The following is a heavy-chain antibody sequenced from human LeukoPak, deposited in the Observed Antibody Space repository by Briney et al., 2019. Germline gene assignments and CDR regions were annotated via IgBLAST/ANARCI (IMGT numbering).Heavy chain of an antibody. CDR1: GGSISGYH. J-gene: IGHJ5*02. V-gene: IGHV4-59*01. CDR3: ARMPDILTGLDP. D-gene: IGHD3-9*01. Sequence: PSETLSLTCNVSGGSISGYHWSWIRQPPGKGLEWIAYIYYSGSTNYNPSLKSRVTISVDTSKNQFSLKLSSVTTADTAVYYCARMPDILTGLDPWGQGTVVTVSS. CDR2: IYYSGST.